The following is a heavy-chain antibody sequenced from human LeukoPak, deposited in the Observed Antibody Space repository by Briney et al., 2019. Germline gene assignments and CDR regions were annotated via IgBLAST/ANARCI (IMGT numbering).Heavy chain of an antibody. CDR3: ARSTSVTPYS. Sequence: GGSLRLSCAASGFSISNSYMSWVRQSLGKGLEWVSVIFSDGSTYYADSVKGRFTVSRDYSKNTLYLHMNSLRAEDTAVYYCARSTSVTPYSWGQGTPVTVSS. J-gene: IGHJ4*02. CDR1: GFSISNSY. V-gene: IGHV3-53*01. CDR2: IFSDGST. D-gene: IGHD4-17*01.